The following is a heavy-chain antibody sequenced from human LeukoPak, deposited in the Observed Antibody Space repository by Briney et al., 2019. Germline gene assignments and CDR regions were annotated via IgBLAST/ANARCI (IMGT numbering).Heavy chain of an antibody. CDR2: ISSSSSYI. V-gene: IGHV3-21*01. Sequence: GGSLRLSCAASGFTFSSYSMNWVRQAPGKGLEWVSSISSSSSYIYYADSVKGRFTISRDNAKNSLYLQMNSLRAEDTAVYYCARSSGVYPGTTSNYWGQGTLVTVSS. CDR3: ARSSGVYPGTTSNY. D-gene: IGHD1-7*01. J-gene: IGHJ4*02. CDR1: GFTFSSYS.